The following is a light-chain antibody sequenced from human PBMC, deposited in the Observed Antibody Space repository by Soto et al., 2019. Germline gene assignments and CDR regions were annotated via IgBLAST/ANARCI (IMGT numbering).Light chain of an antibody. CDR3: HQTYIAPAT. V-gene: IGKV1-39*01. J-gene: IGKJ1*01. CDR1: QSINNC. Sequence: DIQMTQSPSSLSASVGDRVTITCRASQSINNCLSWFQQKPGQAPKLLIYAASSLQSGVPSRFSGSGSGTDFILTIDSLKPEDFATYFCHQTYIAPATFGQGTKVVVK. CDR2: AAS.